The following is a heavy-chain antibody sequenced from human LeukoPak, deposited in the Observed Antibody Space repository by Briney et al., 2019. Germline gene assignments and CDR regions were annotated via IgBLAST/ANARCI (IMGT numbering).Heavy chain of an antibody. CDR2: IKQDGSEK. J-gene: IGHJ1*01. CDR1: GFTFSSYW. CDR3: ATYSSLNRREFQF. D-gene: IGHD3-22*01. Sequence: GGSLRLSCAASGFTFSSYWMSWVRQAPGKGLEWVANIKQDGSEKYYVDSVKDRFTISRDNAKNSLYLQMNSLRAEDTAVYYCATYSSLNRREFQFWGQGTLLTVSS. V-gene: IGHV3-7*01.